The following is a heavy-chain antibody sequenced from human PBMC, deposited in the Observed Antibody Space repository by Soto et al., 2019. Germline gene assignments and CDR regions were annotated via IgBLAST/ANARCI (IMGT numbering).Heavy chain of an antibody. CDR3: AKARCSGDTCYVPDY. D-gene: IGHD2-15*01. J-gene: IGHJ4*01. CDR2: ISGSGGSP. CDR1: GFTFSSYT. V-gene: IGHV3-23*01. Sequence: PGGSLRLSCAASGFTFSSYTMSWVRQAPGKGLEWVSSISGSGGSPYNADSVQGRFTISRDNYKNTVSLQMNSLRAEDTATYYCAKARCSGDTCYVPDYWGHGTLVTVSS.